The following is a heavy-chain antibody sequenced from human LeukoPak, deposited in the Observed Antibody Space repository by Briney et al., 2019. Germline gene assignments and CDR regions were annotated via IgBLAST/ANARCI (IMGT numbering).Heavy chain of an antibody. CDR2: INPNSGGT. CDR1: GYTFTGYY. D-gene: IGHD3-22*01. V-gene: IGHV1-2*04. J-gene: IGHJ4*02. Sequence: ASVKVSCKASGYTFTGYYMHWVRQAPGQGLEWVGWINPNSGGTNYAQKFQGWVTMTRDTSISTAYMELSRLRSDDTAVYYCAVSYDSSPNLDYWGQGTLVTVSS. CDR3: AVSYDSSPNLDY.